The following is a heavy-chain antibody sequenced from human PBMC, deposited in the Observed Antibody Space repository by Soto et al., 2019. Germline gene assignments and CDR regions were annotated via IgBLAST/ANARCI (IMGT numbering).Heavy chain of an antibody. Sequence: PSETLSLTCAVSGDSISSSVWWTWVRQAPGKGLEWIGEVFHTGDTNYNPSLRSRVTMSVDKSTNEFSRKVTSVTAADTAIYYCARKAWVRFDYWGQGALVTVSS. CDR2: VFHTGDT. CDR3: ARKAWVRFDY. CDR1: GDSISSSVW. D-gene: IGHD7-27*01. J-gene: IGHJ4*02. V-gene: IGHV4-4*02.